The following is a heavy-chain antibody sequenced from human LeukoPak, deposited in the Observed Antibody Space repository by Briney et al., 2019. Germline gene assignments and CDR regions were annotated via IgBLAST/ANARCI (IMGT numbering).Heavy chain of an antibody. J-gene: IGHJ4*02. CDR3: ARPHDYGDY. CDR1: GVTFSRYW. D-gene: IGHD4-17*01. Sequence: GGSLRLSCAASGVTFSRYWVHWVRQAPGKGLVWVSRINSDGSSTSYADSVKGRFTISRDNAKNTLYLQMNSLRAEDTAVYYCARPHDYGDYWGQGTLVTVSS. V-gene: IGHV3-74*01. CDR2: INSDGSST.